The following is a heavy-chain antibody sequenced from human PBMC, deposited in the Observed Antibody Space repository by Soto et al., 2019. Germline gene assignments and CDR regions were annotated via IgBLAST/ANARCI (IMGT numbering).Heavy chain of an antibody. CDR1: GGTFSSYT. J-gene: IGHJ4*02. D-gene: IGHD6-13*01. Sequence: QVQLVQSGAEVQKPGSSVKVSCKASGGTFSSYTISWVRQAPGQGLEWMGRIIPILGIANYAQKFQGRVTITADKSTSTAYMELSSLRSEDTAVYYCASPVIAAAGPRGGFDYWGQGTLVTVSS. V-gene: IGHV1-69*02. CDR3: ASPVIAAAGPRGGFDY. CDR2: IIPILGIA.